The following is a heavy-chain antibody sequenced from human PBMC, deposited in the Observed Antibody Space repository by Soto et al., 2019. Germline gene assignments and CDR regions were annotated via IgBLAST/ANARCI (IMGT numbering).Heavy chain of an antibody. CDR3: AILGGTYYAFDF. D-gene: IGHD1-26*01. V-gene: IGHV3-23*01. J-gene: IGHJ3*01. CDR2: IGPRGRDT. Sequence: EVHLLESGGGLVQPGGSLRLSCAVSGFTINSHAMGWVRQAPGKGLEWVSAIGPRGRDTYYADSVKGRFTISRDNSKNTVSLQMNSLRAGDTAVYYCAILGGTYYAFDFWGQGTLVTVS. CDR1: GFTINSHA.